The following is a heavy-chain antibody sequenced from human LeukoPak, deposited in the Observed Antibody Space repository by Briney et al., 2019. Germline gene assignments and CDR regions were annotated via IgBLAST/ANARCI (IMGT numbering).Heavy chain of an antibody. J-gene: IGHJ4*02. CDR1: GYTFTSYD. Sequence: ASVKVSCKASGYTFTSYDINWVRQATGQGLEWMGWMNPNSGNTGYARKFQGRVTMTRNTSISTAYMELSSLRSEDTAVYYCAREGAAAGTTFDYWGQGTLVTVSS. V-gene: IGHV1-8*01. CDR3: AREGAAAGTTFDY. CDR2: MNPNSGNT. D-gene: IGHD6-13*01.